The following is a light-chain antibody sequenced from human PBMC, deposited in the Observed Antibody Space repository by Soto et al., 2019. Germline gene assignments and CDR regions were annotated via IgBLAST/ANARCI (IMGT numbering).Light chain of an antibody. Sequence: DIQLTQSPSTLSAAVGDSVTITCRASQNIRNLLAWYQQKPGKAPRPLIYDASSWESGVPSRFSGSGSGTEFTGTISSLQSEDFATYYCQQYNICRCTFGQGTRLENK. CDR3: QQYNICRCT. CDR1: QNIRNL. V-gene: IGKV1-5*01. J-gene: IGKJ5*01. CDR2: DAS.